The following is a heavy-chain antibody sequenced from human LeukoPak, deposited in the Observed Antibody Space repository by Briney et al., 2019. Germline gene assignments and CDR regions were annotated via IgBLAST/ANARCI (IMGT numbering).Heavy chain of an antibody. J-gene: IGHJ4*02. CDR1: GGSFSGYY. D-gene: IGHD3-10*01. CDR3: ARATYYYGSGSVYFDY. Sequence: SETLSLTCSVYGGSFSGYYWSWIRQPPGKGLEWIGEINHSGSTNYNPSLKSRVTISGDTSKNQFSLKLTSVTAADTAIYYCARATYYYGSGSVYFDYWGQGTLVTVSS. CDR2: INHSGST. V-gene: IGHV4-34*01.